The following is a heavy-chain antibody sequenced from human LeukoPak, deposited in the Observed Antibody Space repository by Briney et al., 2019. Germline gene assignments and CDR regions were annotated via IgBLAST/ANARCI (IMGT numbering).Heavy chain of an antibody. J-gene: IGHJ4*02. CDR2: IRYDGSNK. CDR1: GFTFGDYA. CDR3: AKDWGSGSYFYFDY. D-gene: IGHD3-10*01. Sequence: PGGSLRLSCTASGFTFGDYAMSWVRQAPGKGLEWVAFIRYDGSNKYYADSVKGRFTISRDNSKNTLYLQMNSLRAEDTAVYYCAKDWGSGSYFYFDYWGQGTLVTVSS. V-gene: IGHV3-30*02.